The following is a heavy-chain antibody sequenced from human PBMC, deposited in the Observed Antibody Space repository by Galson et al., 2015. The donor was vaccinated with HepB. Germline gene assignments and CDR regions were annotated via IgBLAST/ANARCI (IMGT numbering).Heavy chain of an antibody. Sequence: SETLSLTCTVSGGSISSSSYYWGWIRQPPGKGLEWIGSIYYSGSTYYNPSLKSRVTISVDTSKNQFSLKLSSVTAADTAVYYCARHRSGTMTTLRWCFDYWGQGTLVTVSS. CDR2: IYYSGST. CDR3: ARHRSGTMTTLRWCFDY. J-gene: IGHJ4*02. CDR1: GGSISSSSYY. D-gene: IGHD4-17*01. V-gene: IGHV4-39*01.